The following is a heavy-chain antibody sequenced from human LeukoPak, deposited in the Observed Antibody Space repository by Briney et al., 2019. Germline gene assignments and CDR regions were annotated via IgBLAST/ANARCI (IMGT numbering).Heavy chain of an antibody. Sequence: PSETLSLTCTVSGDSTSSSTYYWDWIRQAPGKGLEWIGNIYDSGTTHYNPSLKSRVTISGDTSKNQFSLKLNSVTAADTAIYYCATHRRSGSGGSENALEIWGQGTMVTVSS. D-gene: IGHD5-12*01. CDR1: GDSTSSSTYY. J-gene: IGHJ3*02. CDR3: ATHRRSGSGGSENALEI. V-gene: IGHV4-39*01. CDR2: IYDSGTT.